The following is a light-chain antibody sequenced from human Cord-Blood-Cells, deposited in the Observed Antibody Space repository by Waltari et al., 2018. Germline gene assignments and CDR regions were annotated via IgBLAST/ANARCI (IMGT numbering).Light chain of an antibody. CDR2: GAS. Sequence: EIVMTHSPATLPVSPGERATFSSRASQSVSSNLAWYQQKPAQAPRLLIYGASTRATGIPARFSGSGSGTEFTLTISSLQSEDFAVYYCQQYNNWPLTFGGGTKVEIK. CDR1: QSVSSN. CDR3: QQYNNWPLT. V-gene: IGKV3-15*01. J-gene: IGKJ4*01.